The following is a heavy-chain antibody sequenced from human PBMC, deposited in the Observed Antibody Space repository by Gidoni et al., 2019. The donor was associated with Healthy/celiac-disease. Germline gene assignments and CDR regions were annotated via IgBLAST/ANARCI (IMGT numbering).Heavy chain of an antibody. CDR1: GCTFSSYA. Sequence: QVQLVESGGGVVQPGRSLRLSCAASGCTFSSYAMHWVRQAPGKGLEWVAVISYDGSNKYYADSVKGRFTISRDNSKNTLYLQMNSLRAEDTAVYYCAKAVGILYAFDIWGQGTMVTVSS. CDR3: AKAVGILYAFDI. CDR2: ISYDGSNK. J-gene: IGHJ3*02. D-gene: IGHD5-18*01. V-gene: IGHV3-30-3*01.